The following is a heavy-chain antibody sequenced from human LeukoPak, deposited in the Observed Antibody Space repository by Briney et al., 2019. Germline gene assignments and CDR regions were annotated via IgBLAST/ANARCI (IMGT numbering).Heavy chain of an antibody. CDR3: ARLKKYLHFGDSNWFDP. J-gene: IGHJ5*02. V-gene: IGHV4-31*03. D-gene: IGHD3-10*01. CDR1: GGSISSGGYS. Sequence: TASQTLSLTCTVSGGSISSGGYSWSWIRQHPGKGLEWIGYIYYSGSTYYNPSLKSRVTISVDTSKNQFSLELTSVTAADTAVYYCARLKKYLHFGDSNWFDPWGQGTLVAVSS. CDR2: IYYSGST.